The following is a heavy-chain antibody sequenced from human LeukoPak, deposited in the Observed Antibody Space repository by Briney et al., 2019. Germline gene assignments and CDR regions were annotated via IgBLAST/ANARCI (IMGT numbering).Heavy chain of an antibody. D-gene: IGHD3-16*02. V-gene: IGHV3-23*01. Sequence: GGSLRLSCAASGFTLNTYAMTWVRQAPGKGLEWVSSVSDSGNNTNYADFVKGRFTISRDNSKNTLYLQMNRLRDEDTAVYYCAKAKSGGTPQLNDFVWGSYRYTLDNWSQGTLVTVSS. CDR1: GFTLNTYA. CDR2: VSDSGNNT. CDR3: AKAKSGGTPQLNDFVWGSYRYTLDN. J-gene: IGHJ4*02.